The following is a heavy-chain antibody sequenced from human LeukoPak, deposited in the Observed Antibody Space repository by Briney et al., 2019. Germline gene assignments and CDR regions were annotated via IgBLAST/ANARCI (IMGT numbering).Heavy chain of an antibody. CDR1: GFSFSRYG. Sequence: PGGSLRLSCAASGFSFSRYGMHWVRQAPGNGLECVAFVRYDGSEKYYGDSVKGRFTISRDNSKNTLYLEMTSLRGDDTAVYYCAKGSFYCSSSTCPQYYYYMDVWGKGTTVTVSS. V-gene: IGHV3-30*02. D-gene: IGHD2/OR15-2a*01. CDR3: AKGSFYCSSSTCPQYYYYMDV. J-gene: IGHJ6*03. CDR2: VRYDGSEK.